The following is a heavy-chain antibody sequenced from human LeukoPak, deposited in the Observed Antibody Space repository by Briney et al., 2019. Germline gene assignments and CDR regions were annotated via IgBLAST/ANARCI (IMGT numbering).Heavy chain of an antibody. V-gene: IGHV3-23*01. CDR3: AKDQFYYGSGSYYEYAFDI. Sequence: GGSLRLSCAASGFTFSSHAMSWVRQAPGKGLEWVSAISGSGGSTYYADSVKGRFTISRDNSKNTLYLQMNSPRAEDTAVYYCAKDQFYYGSGSYYEYAFDIWGQGTMVTVSS. CDR1: GFTFSSHA. J-gene: IGHJ3*02. CDR2: ISGSGGST. D-gene: IGHD3-10*01.